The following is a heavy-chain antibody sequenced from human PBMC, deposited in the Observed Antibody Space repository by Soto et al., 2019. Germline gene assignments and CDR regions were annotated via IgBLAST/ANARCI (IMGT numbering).Heavy chain of an antibody. CDR2: IYHSGST. V-gene: IGHV4-38-2*01. CDR1: GYSISSGYY. CDR3: ASSTEYYYYYGMDV. J-gene: IGHJ6*02. Sequence: SETLSLTCAVSGYSISSGYYWGWIRQPPGKGLEWIGSIYHSGSTYYNPSLKSRVTISVDTSKNQFSLKLSSVTAADTAVYYCASSTEYYYYYGMDVWGQGTTVTVS.